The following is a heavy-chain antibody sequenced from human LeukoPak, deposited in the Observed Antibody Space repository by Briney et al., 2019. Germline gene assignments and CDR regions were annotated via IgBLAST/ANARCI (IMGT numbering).Heavy chain of an antibody. CDR3: AHTVTGRGNPDFDY. V-gene: IGHV2-5*02. CDR2: IYWDDDK. D-gene: IGHD2/OR15-2a*01. CDR1: GFSLSSNGGG. J-gene: IGHJ4*02. Sequence: SGPTLVKPTQTLTLTCTFSGFSLSSNGGGVGWIRQPPGKALECLALIYWDDDKRYSPSLKSRLTSTKDTSKNQVVLTMTNVDPVDTATYYCAHTVTGRGNPDFDYWGQGTLVTVSS.